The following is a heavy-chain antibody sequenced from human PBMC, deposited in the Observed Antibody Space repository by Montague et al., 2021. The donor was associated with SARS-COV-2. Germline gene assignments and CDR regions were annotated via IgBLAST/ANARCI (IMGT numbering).Heavy chain of an antibody. J-gene: IGHJ4*02. D-gene: IGHD1-26*01. CDR3: ASDRGELHAADY. Sequence: SLRLSCAASGFTFSSYSMNWVRQAPGKGLEWVSSISSSSSYIYYADSVKGRFTISRDNAKNSLYLQMNSLRAEDTAVYYSASDRGELHAADYWGQGTLVTISS. CDR1: GFTFSSYS. CDR2: ISSSSSYI. V-gene: IGHV3-21*01.